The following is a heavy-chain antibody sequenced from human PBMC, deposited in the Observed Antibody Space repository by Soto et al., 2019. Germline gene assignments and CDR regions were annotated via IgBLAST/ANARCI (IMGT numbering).Heavy chain of an antibody. Sequence: QVQLVQSGAEVKKPGSSVKVSCKAPGGTFSTYAISWVRQAPGQGLEWMGGVIPIFGTPKYAQKFQGRVTITADESTSTGYMELRSLRSADTAVYYCARSQAGSSSLDIYYYYYYGMDVWGQGTTVTVSS. J-gene: IGHJ6*02. D-gene: IGHD6-19*01. V-gene: IGHV1-69*01. CDR1: GGTFSTYA. CDR2: VIPIFGTP. CDR3: ARSQAGSSSLDIYYYYYYGMDV.